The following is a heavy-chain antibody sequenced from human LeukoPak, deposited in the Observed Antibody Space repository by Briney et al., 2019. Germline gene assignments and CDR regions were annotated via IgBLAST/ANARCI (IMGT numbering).Heavy chain of an antibody. Sequence: GGSLRLSCAASGFTFSSYSMNWVRQAPGKGLEWVSYISSSSSTIYYADSVKGRFTISRDNAKNSLYLQMNSLTAADTAVYYCASKSGIAALTTDYWGQGTLVTVSS. CDR3: ASKSGIAALTTDY. J-gene: IGHJ4*02. CDR1: GFTFSSYS. CDR2: ISSSSSTI. D-gene: IGHD6-13*01. V-gene: IGHV3-48*01.